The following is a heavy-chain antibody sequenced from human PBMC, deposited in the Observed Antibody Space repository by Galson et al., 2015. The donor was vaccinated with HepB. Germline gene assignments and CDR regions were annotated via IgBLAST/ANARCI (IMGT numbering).Heavy chain of an antibody. Sequence: SVKVSCKASGYTFTSYGISWVRQAPGQGLEWMGWISAYNGNTNYAQKLQGRVSMTTDTSTSTAYMELRSLRSDDTAVYYCARDLGSLEELALCYWGQGTLVTVSS. CDR1: GYTFTSYG. J-gene: IGHJ4*02. V-gene: IGHV1-18*04. CDR2: ISAYNGNT. D-gene: IGHD1-1*01. CDR3: ARDLGSLEELALCY.